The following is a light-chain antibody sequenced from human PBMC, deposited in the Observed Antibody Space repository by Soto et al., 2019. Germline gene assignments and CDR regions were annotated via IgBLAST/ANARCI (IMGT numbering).Light chain of an antibody. V-gene: IGLV2-8*01. CDR2: EVS. J-gene: IGLJ2*01. Sequence: QSVLTQPPSASGSPGQSVTISCTGTSSDVGGYNYVSWYQQHPGKAPKLMIYEVSKRPSGVPDRFSGSKSGNTASLTVSGXXAEDEADYYCSSYAGSXNXVVFGGGTKL. CDR3: SSYAGSXNXVV. CDR1: SSDVGGYNY.